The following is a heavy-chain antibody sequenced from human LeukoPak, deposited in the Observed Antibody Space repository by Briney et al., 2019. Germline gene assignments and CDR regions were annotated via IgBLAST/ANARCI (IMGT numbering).Heavy chain of an antibody. Sequence: GGSLRLSCAASGFTFSSYSMNWVRQAPGKGLEWVSSISSSSRYTYYADSVKGRFTISRDNAKNSLYLQMNSLRAEDTAVYYCATSYGVGATDYWGQGTLVTVSS. CDR3: ATSYGVGATDY. CDR2: ISSSSRYT. CDR1: GFTFSSYS. J-gene: IGHJ4*02. V-gene: IGHV3-21*01. D-gene: IGHD1-26*01.